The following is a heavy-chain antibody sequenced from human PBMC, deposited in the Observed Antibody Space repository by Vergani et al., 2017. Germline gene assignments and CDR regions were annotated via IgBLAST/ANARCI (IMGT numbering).Heavy chain of an antibody. V-gene: IGHV4-4*02. CDR2: IYHSGST. Sequence: QVQLPESGPGLVKPSGTLSLTCAVSGGSISSSNWWSWVRPPPGKGLEWIGEIYHSGSTNYNPSLKSRVTISVDKSKNQFSLKLISVTAADTAVYYCARVVVAATPGLFDPWGQGTLVTVSS. CDR3: ARVVVAATPGLFDP. J-gene: IGHJ5*02. CDR1: GGSISSSNW. D-gene: IGHD2-15*01.